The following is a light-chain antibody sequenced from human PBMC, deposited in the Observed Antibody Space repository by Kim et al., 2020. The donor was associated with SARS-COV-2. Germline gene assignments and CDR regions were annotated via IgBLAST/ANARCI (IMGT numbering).Light chain of an antibody. CDR1: QSVDGW. V-gene: IGKV1-5*03. Sequence: DIQMTQSPSTLSAFVGNRVTITCRASQSVDGWLAWHQQRPGKAPKLLIYQASKLASGVPSRFSGSGSGTDFTLSISNLQPDDSAIYYCKQYETYWTFGPGTKVDIK. J-gene: IGKJ1*01. CDR2: QAS. CDR3: KQYETYWT.